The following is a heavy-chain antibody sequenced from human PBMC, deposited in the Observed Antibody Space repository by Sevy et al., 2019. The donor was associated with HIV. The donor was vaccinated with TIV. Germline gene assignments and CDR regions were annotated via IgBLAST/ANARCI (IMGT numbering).Heavy chain of an antibody. CDR2: INSDGSST. CDR3: ARGESTVTLDY. Sequence: GGSLRLSCAASGFTFSSYWMHWVRQAPGKGLVWVSRINSDGSSTSYADSVKGRFTISRDNAKNTLYLQMNSMSAEDTAVYYCARGESTVTLDYWGQGTLVTVSS. D-gene: IGHD4-17*01. CDR1: GFTFSSYW. V-gene: IGHV3-74*01. J-gene: IGHJ4*02.